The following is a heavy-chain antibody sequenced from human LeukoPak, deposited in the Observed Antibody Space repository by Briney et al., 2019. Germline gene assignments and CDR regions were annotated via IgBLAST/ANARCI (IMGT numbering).Heavy chain of an antibody. CDR1: GFTFSDYY. CDR3: ARDVGIAARQDWFDP. J-gene: IGHJ5*02. V-gene: IGHV3-11*01. D-gene: IGHD6-6*01. Sequence: GGSLRLSCAASGFTFSDYYMSWIRQAPGKGLEWVSYISSSGSTIYYAHSVKGRFTISRDNPKNTLYLQMNSLRAEDTAVYYCARDVGIAARQDWFDPWGQGTLVTVSS. CDR2: ISSSGSTI.